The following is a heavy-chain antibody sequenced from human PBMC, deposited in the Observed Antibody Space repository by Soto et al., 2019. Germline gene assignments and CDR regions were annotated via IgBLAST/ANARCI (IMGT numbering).Heavy chain of an antibody. D-gene: IGHD6-19*01. J-gene: IGHJ3*02. CDR1: GFSFNVYY. CDR2: ISILGDST. Sequence: QEQLAESGGGLVKPGGSLRLSCAASGFSFNVYYMTWIRQAPGSGLEWVASISILGDSTYYADSVKGRFTISRDNARNSLHQQMDTLRAEDTAVYYCARDRAGTRTFPHNTFNMWGQGTTVTVAS. V-gene: IGHV3-11*01. CDR3: ARDRAGTRTFPHNTFNM.